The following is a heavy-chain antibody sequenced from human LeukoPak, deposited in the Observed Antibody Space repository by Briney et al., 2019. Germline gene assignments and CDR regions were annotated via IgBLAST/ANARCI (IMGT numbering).Heavy chain of an antibody. J-gene: IGHJ4*02. Sequence: GASVKVSCKASGYTFTSYGISWVRQAPGQGLEWMGWNSAYNGNTNYAQKLQGRVTMATDTSTSTAYMELRSLRSDDRAVYYCARGYYYDSSGYYQYWGQGTLVTVSS. CDR3: ARGYYYDSSGYYQY. V-gene: IGHV1-18*01. CDR1: GYTFTSYG. CDR2: NSAYNGNT. D-gene: IGHD3-22*01.